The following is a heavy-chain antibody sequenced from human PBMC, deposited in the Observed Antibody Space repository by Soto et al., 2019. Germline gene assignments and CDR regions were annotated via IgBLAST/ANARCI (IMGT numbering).Heavy chain of an antibody. CDR1: GFTFSTSW. D-gene: IGHD3-10*01. J-gene: IGHJ4*02. Sequence: EVQLVESGGGLVQPGGSLRLSCAASGFTFSTSWMHWVRQAAGKGLVWVSRINSDARTTNYADTVKGRFTISRDNAKKTLYLQMDSLTAEDTAVYYCARGPNGWFGYDYWGQGTLVPVSS. CDR2: INSDARTT. CDR3: ARGPNGWFGYDY. V-gene: IGHV3-74*01.